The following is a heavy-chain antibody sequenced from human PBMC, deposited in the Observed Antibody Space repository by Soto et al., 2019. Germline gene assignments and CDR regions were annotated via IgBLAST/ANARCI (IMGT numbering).Heavy chain of an antibody. J-gene: IGHJ1*01. D-gene: IGHD2-15*01. CDR1: GYTFTSYD. Sequence: ASVKVSCKASGYTFTSYDINWVRQATGRGLDWMGWMNPNSGNTGYAQKFQGRVTMTRNTSISTAYMELSSLRSEDTAVYYCARGISCSGASCYPEYFEPWGQGTLVTVSS. CDR2: MNPNSGNT. CDR3: ARGISCSGASCYPEYFEP. V-gene: IGHV1-8*01.